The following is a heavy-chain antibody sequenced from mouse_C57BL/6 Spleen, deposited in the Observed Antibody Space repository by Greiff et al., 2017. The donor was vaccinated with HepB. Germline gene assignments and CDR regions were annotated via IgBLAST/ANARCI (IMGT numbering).Heavy chain of an antibody. CDR3: ARDYYGYDGAY. J-gene: IGHJ3*01. CDR2: ISDGGSYT. CDR1: GFTFSSYA. D-gene: IGHD2-2*01. Sequence: EVQLKESGGGLVKPGGSLKLSCAASGFTFSSYAMSWVRQTPEKRLEWVATISDGGSYTYYPDNVKGRFTISRDNAKNNLYLQMSHLKSEDTAMYYCARDYYGYDGAYWGQGTLVTVSA. V-gene: IGHV5-4*01.